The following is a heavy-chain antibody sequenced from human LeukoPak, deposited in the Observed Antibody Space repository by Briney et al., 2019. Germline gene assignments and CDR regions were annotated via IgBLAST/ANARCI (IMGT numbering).Heavy chain of an antibody. Sequence: PSETLSLTCTVSGGSISSGGYYWSWIRQHPGKGLEWIGYIYYSGSTYYNPSLKSRVTISVDTSKNQFSLKLSSVTAADTAVYYCASETGPRDGYNYYYYYGMDVWGQGTTVTVSS. V-gene: IGHV4-31*03. CDR2: IYYSGST. J-gene: IGHJ6*02. CDR1: GGSISSGGYY. D-gene: IGHD5-24*01. CDR3: ASETGPRDGYNYYYYYGMDV.